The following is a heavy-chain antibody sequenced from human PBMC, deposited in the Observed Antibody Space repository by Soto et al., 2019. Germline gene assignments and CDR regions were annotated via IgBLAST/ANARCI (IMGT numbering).Heavy chain of an antibody. CDR2: IYYSGST. CDR3: ARLEGLATISYYFDF. V-gene: IGHV4-39*01. D-gene: IGHD3-9*01. J-gene: IGHJ4*02. CDR1: GGSISGSSYY. Sequence: QLQLQESGPGLVKPSEALSLTCSVSGGSISGSSYYWGWIRQPPGKGLEWIGSIYYSGSTYYNPSLKSRVTISIDKSKNQSSLKLSSLTAADTAVYYCARLEGLATISYYFDFWGQGTLVTVSS.